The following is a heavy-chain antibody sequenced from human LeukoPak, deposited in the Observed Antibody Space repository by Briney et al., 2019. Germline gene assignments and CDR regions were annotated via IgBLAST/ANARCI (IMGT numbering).Heavy chain of an antibody. CDR1: GFIFSLYW. Sequence: GGSLRLSCKASGFIFSLYWMHWVRQVPGKGLVWVSRIEGGAIDTDYADFVKGRFTISRDNAKNTLYLQMNSLRAEDTAMYYCTTLYGDSLDYWGQGTLVTVSS. J-gene: IGHJ4*02. CDR3: TTLYGDSLDY. CDR2: IEGGAIDT. D-gene: IGHD2-21*02. V-gene: IGHV3-74*01.